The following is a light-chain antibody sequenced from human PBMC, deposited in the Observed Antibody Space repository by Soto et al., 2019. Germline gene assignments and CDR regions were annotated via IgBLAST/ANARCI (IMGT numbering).Light chain of an antibody. J-gene: IGKJ4*01. CDR3: QQYNSYSLT. CDR2: DAS. V-gene: IGKV1-5*01. Sequence: DIHMTQSPARLSASVGNGVTITGRASQSISSWLAWYQQKPGKAPKLLIYDASSLESGVPSRFSGSGSGTEFTLTISSLQPDDFATYYCQQYNSYSLTFGGGTKVDIK. CDR1: QSISSW.